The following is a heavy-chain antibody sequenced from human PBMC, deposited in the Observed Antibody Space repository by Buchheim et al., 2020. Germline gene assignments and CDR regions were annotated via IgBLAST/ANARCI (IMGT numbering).Heavy chain of an antibody. CDR3: ARFGLYYDFWSGYSDWFDP. CDR2: IYYSGST. CDR1: GGSISSYY. D-gene: IGHD3-3*01. V-gene: IGHV4-59*01. Sequence: QVQLQESGPGLVKPSETLSLTCTVSGGSISSYYWSWIRQPPGKGLEWIGYIYYSGSTNYNPSLKSRVTISVDTSKNQFSLKLSSVTAADTAVYYCARFGLYYDFWSGYSDWFDPWGQGTL. J-gene: IGHJ5*02.